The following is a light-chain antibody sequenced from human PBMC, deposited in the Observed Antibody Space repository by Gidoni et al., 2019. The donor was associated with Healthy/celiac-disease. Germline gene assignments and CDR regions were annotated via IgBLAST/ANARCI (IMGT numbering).Light chain of an antibody. CDR2: WAS. CDR3: QQYYSTPLT. J-gene: IGKJ4*01. Sequence: DIVMTQSPDSLPVSLGESATINCKSSQSVLYSSNNKNYLAWYQQKPGQPTKLLIYWASTRESGVPDRFSGSGSGTDFTLTISSLQAEDVAVYYCQQYYSTPLTFGGGTKVEIK. V-gene: IGKV4-1*01. CDR1: QSVLYSSNNKNY.